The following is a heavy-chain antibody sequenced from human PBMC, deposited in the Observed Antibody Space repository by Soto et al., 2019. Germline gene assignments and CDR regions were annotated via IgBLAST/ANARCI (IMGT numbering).Heavy chain of an antibody. CDR3: ARDGELELVLLGYYYYMDV. CDR2: ISAYNGNT. D-gene: IGHD1-7*01. J-gene: IGHJ6*03. V-gene: IGHV1-18*01. Sequence: ASVKVSCKASGYTFTSYGISWVRQAPGQGLEWMGWISAYNGNTNYAQKLLGRVTMTTDTSTSTAYMELRSLRSDDTAVYYCARDGELELVLLGYYYYMDVWGKGTTVTVSS. CDR1: GYTFTSYG.